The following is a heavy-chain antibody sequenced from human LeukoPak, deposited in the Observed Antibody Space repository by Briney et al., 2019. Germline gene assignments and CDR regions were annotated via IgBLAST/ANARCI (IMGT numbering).Heavy chain of an antibody. D-gene: IGHD4-17*01. CDR1: GFTFSSYA. J-gene: IGHJ4*02. CDR3: AKVTVTSFLFDY. V-gene: IGHV3-23*01. Sequence: GGSLRLSCAASGFTFSSYAMNWVRQAPGKGLEWSSAISGSGGSTYYADSVKGRFTISRDNSKNTLYLQMNSLRAEDTAVYYCAKVTVTSFLFDYWGQGTLVTVSS. CDR2: ISGSGGST.